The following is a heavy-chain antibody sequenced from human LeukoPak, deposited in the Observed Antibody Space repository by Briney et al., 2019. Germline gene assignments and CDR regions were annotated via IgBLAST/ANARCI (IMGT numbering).Heavy chain of an antibody. CDR2: ISGSGGGT. CDR3: AKTTAGYSSGRYPGWPVDY. D-gene: IGHD6-19*01. J-gene: IGHJ4*02. CDR1: GFTFSSYA. V-gene: IGHV3-23*01. Sequence: GGSLRLSCAASGFTFSSYAVSWVRQAPGKGLEWVSAISGSGGGTYYADSVKGRFTISRDNSKNTLYLQMNSLSTEDTAIYYCAKTTAGYSSGRYPGWPVDYWGQGTLVTVSS.